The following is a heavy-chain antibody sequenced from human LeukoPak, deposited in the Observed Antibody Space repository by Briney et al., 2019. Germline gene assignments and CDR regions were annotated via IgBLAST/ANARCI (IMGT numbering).Heavy chain of an antibody. Sequence: GGSLRLSCAASGFTFSSYCMHWVRQAPGKGLEWVAFIRYDGSNKYYADSVKGRFTISRDNSKNTLYLQVNSLRAEDTAVYYCAKGRVPAAIPEYFQHWGQGTLVTVSS. J-gene: IGHJ1*01. D-gene: IGHD2-2*01. V-gene: IGHV3-30*02. CDR3: AKGRVPAAIPEYFQH. CDR2: IRYDGSNK. CDR1: GFTFSSYC.